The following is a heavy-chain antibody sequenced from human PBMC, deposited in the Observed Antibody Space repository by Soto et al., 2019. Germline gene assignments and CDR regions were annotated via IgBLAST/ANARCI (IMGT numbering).Heavy chain of an antibody. CDR1: GFTFTSSA. D-gene: IGHD2-2*01. V-gene: IGHV1-58*01. Sequence: ASVKVSCKASGFTFTSSAVQWVRQARGQRLEWIGWIVVGSGNKNYAQKFQERVTITRDMSTSTAYMELSSLRSEDTAVYYCAARTERTYYYGMDVWGQGTTVTVSS. CDR2: IVVGSGNK. CDR3: AARTERTYYYGMDV. J-gene: IGHJ6*02.